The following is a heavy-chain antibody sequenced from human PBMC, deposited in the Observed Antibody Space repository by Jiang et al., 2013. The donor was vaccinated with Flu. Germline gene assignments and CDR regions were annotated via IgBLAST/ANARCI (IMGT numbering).Heavy chain of an antibody. CDR3: AREASGSYLATDDAFDI. V-gene: IGHV4-59*01. D-gene: IGHD1-26*01. Sequence: PGKGLEWIGYIYYSGSTNYNPSLKSRVTISVDTSKNQFSLKLSSVTAADTAVYYCAREASGSYLATDDAFDIWGQGTMVTVSS. J-gene: IGHJ3*02. CDR2: IYYSGST.